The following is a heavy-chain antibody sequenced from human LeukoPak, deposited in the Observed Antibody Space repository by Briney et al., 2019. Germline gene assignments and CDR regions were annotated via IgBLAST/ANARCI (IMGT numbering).Heavy chain of an antibody. CDR3: ARPTSPLELHFYYYMDV. CDR1: GFTFSSYS. J-gene: IGHJ6*03. V-gene: IGHV3-21*01. D-gene: IGHD1-7*01. Sequence: GGSLRLSCAASGFTFSSYSMSWVRQAPGKGLEWVSSISSTTSYIYYADSVKGRFTISRDNAKNSLYLQMNSLRAEDTAVYYCARPTSPLELHFYYYMDVWGKGTTVTVSS. CDR2: ISSTTSYI.